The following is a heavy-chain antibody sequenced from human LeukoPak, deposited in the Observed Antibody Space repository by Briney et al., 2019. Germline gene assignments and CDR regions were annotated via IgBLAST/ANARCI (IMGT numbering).Heavy chain of an antibody. CDR1: GYIFTNYG. J-gene: IGHJ4*02. V-gene: IGHV1-18*01. CDR2: ISAYNGKT. D-gene: IGHD1-26*01. CDR3: ARTPWELPSRFDY. Sequence: ASVKVSCKTSGYIFTNYGISWVRQAPGEGLEWMGWISAYNGKTNSPQRLQGRVTMTTDTSTNSAYMELRSLRPDDTAVYYCARTPWELPSRFDYWAREPWSPSPQ.